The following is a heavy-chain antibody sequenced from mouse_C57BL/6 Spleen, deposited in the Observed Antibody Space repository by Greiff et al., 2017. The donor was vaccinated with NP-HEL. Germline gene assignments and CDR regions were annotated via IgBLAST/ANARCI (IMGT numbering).Heavy chain of an antibody. V-gene: IGHV1-61*01. CDR3: ARLRDYDGLDY. CDR2: IYPSDSET. D-gene: IGHD2-4*01. Sequence: LQQPGAELVRPGSSVKLSCKASGYTFTSYWMDWVKQRPGQGLEWIGNIYPSDSETHYNQKFKDKATLTVDKSSSTAYMQLSSLTSEDSAVYYCARLRDYDGLDYWGQGTTLTVSS. CDR1: GYTFTSYW. J-gene: IGHJ2*01.